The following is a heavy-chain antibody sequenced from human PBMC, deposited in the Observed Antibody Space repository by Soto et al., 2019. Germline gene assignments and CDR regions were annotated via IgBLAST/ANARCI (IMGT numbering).Heavy chain of an antibody. CDR1: GFNVSSSN. CDR3: ITYGSGSYSLDY. J-gene: IGHJ4*02. D-gene: IGHD3-10*01. V-gene: IGHV3-66*01. CDR2: IYSSGST. Sequence: GFNVSSSNMIWVRQAPGKGLEWDSFIYSSGSTYYADSVKGRFTISRDSSESTAYLQMNSLKTEDTAVYYCITYGSGSYSLDYWGPGTLFTV.